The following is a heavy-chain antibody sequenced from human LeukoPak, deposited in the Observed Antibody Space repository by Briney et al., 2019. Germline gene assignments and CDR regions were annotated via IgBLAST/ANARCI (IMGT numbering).Heavy chain of an antibody. Sequence: GASVKVSCKASGYTFTSYDINWVRQATGQGLEWMGWMNPNSGNTGYAQKFQGRVTMTRNTSISTAYMDLSSLRSGDTAVDYCARGTQSGDIDYWGQGTLVTVSS. CDR3: ARGTQSGDIDY. D-gene: IGHD5-12*01. CDR2: MNPNSGNT. J-gene: IGHJ4*02. V-gene: IGHV1-8*01. CDR1: GYTFTSYD.